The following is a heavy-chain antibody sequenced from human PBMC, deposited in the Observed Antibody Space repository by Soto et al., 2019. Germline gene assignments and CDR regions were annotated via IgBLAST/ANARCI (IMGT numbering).Heavy chain of an antibody. D-gene: IGHD2-8*01. V-gene: IGHV3-23*01. CDR1: GFTFDSPYSHA. J-gene: IGHJ4*01. CDR3: VSWVSAHFDY. Sequence: PGGSLRLSCAASGFTFDSPYSHAMSWVRQSPGKGPEWVSTISSNGANTHYAESVKGRFTISKDPSRNTVHLHMNSQRAEDTATYFCVSWVSAHFDYWGHGTPVTVSS. CDR2: ISSNGANT.